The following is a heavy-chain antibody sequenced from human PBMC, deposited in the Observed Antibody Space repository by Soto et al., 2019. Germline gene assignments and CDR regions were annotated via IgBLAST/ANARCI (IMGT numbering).Heavy chain of an antibody. Sequence: PSETLSLTCTVSGGSISSYYWSWIRQPPGKGLEWIGYIYYSGSTNYNPSLKSRVTISVDTSKNQFSLKLSSVTAADTAVYYCTREWGYCSGGSRGLPHYWGQGTLVTVSS. J-gene: IGHJ4*02. CDR3: TREWGYCSGGSRGLPHY. V-gene: IGHV4-59*01. CDR1: GGSISSYY. CDR2: IYYSGST. D-gene: IGHD2-15*01.